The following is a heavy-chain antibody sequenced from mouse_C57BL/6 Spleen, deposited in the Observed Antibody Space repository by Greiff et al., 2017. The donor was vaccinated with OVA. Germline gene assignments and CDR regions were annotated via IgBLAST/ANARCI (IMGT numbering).Heavy chain of an antibody. D-gene: IGHD2-3*01. CDR1: EYEFPSHD. Sequence: EVMLVESGGGLVQPGESLKLSCESNEYEFPSHDMSWVRKTPEKRLELVAAINSDGGSPYYPDTMERRFIISGDNTKKTLYLQMSSLRSEDTALYYCARHDGYSYAMDYWGQGTSVTVSS. CDR2: INSDGGSP. V-gene: IGHV5-2*01. CDR3: ARHDGYSYAMDY. J-gene: IGHJ4*01.